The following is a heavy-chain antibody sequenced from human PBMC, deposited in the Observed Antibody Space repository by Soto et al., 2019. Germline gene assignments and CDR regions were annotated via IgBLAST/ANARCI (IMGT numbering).Heavy chain of an antibody. D-gene: IGHD5-18*01. J-gene: IGHJ3*02. CDR3: ARAPDTHMLPLQPNGFHI. CDR2: ISAYNGDT. CDR1: GYTFTTYG. V-gene: IGHV1-18*01. Sequence: ATVKVSCKASGYTFTTYGITWVRQAPGQGLEWMGWISAYNGDTNFAQNFQGRVTMTTDTSTSTAYMELRSLRSDDTAVYYCARAPDTHMLPLQPNGFHIWGQ.